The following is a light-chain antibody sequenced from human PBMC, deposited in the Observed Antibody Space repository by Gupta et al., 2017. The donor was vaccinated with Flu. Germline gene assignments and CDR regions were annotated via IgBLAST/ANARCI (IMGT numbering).Light chain of an antibody. CDR1: TGAVTSGHY. CDR2: DTS. V-gene: IGLV7-46*01. CDR3: LLSYSGAHVV. Sequence: QAVATQEPSLTVSPGGPVTPTCGSSTGAVTSGHYPYWFQQKPGQAPRTLIYDTSNKHSWTPARFSGSLLGGKAALTLSGAQPEDEAEYYCLLSYSGAHVVFGGGTKLTVL. J-gene: IGLJ2*01.